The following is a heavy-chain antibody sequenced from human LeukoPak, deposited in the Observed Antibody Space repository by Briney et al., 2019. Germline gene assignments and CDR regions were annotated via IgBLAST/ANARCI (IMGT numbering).Heavy chain of an antibody. CDR2: INPSGGST. V-gene: IGHV1-46*01. CDR3: ARAYCSSTSCSDAFDI. D-gene: IGHD2-2*01. CDR1: GYTFTSYY. J-gene: IGHJ3*02. Sequence: ASVKVSCKASGYTFTSYYMHWVRQAPGQGLEWMGLINPSGGSTSYAQKFQGRVTMTRDTSTSTVYMELSSLGSEDTAVYYCARAYCSSTSCSDAFDIWGQGTMVTVSS.